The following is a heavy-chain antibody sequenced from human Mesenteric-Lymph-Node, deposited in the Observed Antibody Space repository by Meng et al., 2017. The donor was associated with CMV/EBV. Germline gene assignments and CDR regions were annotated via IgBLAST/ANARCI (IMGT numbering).Heavy chain of an antibody. V-gene: IGHV4-34*01. J-gene: IGHJ4*02. CDR1: GFTVSSYY. CDR3: ARSGFWSGYCNY. D-gene: IGHD3-3*01. CDR2: INHSGST. Sequence: ESLKISCAASGFTVSSYYMSWVRQAPGKGLEWIGEINHSGSTNYNPSLKSRVTISVDTSKNQFSLKLSSVTAADTAVYYCARSGFWSGYCNYWGQGTLVTVSS.